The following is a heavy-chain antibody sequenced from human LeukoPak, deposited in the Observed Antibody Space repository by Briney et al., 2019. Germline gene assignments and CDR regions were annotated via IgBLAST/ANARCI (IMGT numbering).Heavy chain of an antibody. Sequence: SETLSLTCAVYGGSFSGYYWSWIRQPPGKGLEWIGEINHSGSTNYNPSLKSRVTISVDTSKNQFSLKLSSVTAADTAVYYCARGSSWASHYYYYMDVWGKGTTVTISS. CDR3: ARGSSWASHYYYYMDV. CDR1: GGSFSGYY. V-gene: IGHV4-34*01. CDR2: INHSGST. D-gene: IGHD6-13*01. J-gene: IGHJ6*03.